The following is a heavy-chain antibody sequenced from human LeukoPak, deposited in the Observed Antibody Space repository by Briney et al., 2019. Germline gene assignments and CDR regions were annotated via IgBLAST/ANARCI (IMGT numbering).Heavy chain of an antibody. CDR2: ISSGSTI. D-gene: IGHD6-19*01. V-gene: IGHV3-48*03. J-gene: IGHJ4*02. CDR3: ARESIAVAGAPLDY. CDR1: GFTFSSYE. Sequence: AGGSLRLSCAASGFTFSSYEMNWVRQAPGKGLEGVSYISSGSTIYDADSVKGRFTISRDNAKNSLYLQMNSLRAEDTAVYYCARESIAVAGAPLDYWGQGTLVTVSS.